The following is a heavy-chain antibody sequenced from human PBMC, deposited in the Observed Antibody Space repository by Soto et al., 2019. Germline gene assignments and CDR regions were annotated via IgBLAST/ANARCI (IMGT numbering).Heavy chain of an antibody. J-gene: IGHJ4*02. CDR1: GFTFSRFW. CDR3: ARIGFVGEGGF. V-gene: IGHV3-74*01. D-gene: IGHD3-16*01. CDR2: ISGDGTHT. Sequence: GGSLRLSCATSGFTFSRFWIHWVRQAPGEGLVWVSRISGDGTHTDYAESVKGRFTISRDFARNTVSLQMNSLRAEDSAVYYRARIGFVGEGGFWGQGIQFTVSS.